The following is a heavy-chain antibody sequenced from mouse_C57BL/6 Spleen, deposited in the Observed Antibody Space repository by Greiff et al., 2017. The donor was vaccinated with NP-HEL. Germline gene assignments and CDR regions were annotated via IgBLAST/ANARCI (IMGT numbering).Heavy chain of an antibody. V-gene: IGHV1-82*01. J-gene: IGHJ4*01. CDR2: IYPGDGDT. CDR3: ARGVYYYGSSDAMDY. Sequence: QVQLKESGPELVKPGASVKISCKASGYAFSSSWMNWVKQRPGKGLEWIGRIYPGDGDTNYNGKFKGKATLTADKSSSTAYMQLSSLTSEDSAVYFCARGVYYYGSSDAMDYWGQGTSVTVSS. CDR1: GYAFSSSW. D-gene: IGHD1-1*01.